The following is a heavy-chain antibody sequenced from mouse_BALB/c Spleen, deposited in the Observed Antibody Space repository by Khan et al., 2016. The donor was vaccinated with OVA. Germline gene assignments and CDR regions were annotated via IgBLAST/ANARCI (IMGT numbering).Heavy chain of an antibody. CDR3: ARGNYYGINSWFAY. D-gene: IGHD1-1*01. V-gene: IGHV1-18*01. J-gene: IGHJ3*01. Sequence: EVQLQQSGPELVKPGASMKISCKTSGYSFTDYTMNWVKQSHGKNLEWIGLINPYNGGTTYNQKFKGQATLTVDKSSSTAYMELLSLTSEDSAVYYGARGNYYGINSWFAYWGQGTLVTVSA. CDR2: INPYNGGT. CDR1: GYSFTDYT.